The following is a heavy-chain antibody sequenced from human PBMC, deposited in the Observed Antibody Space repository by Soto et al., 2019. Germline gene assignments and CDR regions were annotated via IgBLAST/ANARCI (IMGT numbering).Heavy chain of an antibody. Sequence: EVQLVESGGGLVQPGGSLRLSCAASGFTFSSYSMNWVRQAPGKGLEWVSYISSSSSNIYYAESVKGRFTISRDNAKNSLYLQMNSLRAEDTAVYYCARHPERIAQIGWFDPWGQGTLVTVSS. CDR1: GFTFSSYS. CDR2: ISSSSSNI. V-gene: IGHV3-48*01. CDR3: ARHPERIAQIGWFDP. D-gene: IGHD6-13*01. J-gene: IGHJ5*02.